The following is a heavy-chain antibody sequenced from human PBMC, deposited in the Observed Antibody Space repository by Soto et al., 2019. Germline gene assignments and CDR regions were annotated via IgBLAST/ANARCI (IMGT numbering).Heavy chain of an antibody. CDR2: IKQDGREK. D-gene: IGHD3-10*01. Sequence: EVQLVESGGDLVQPGGSLRLSCAASGFGFSSYWMTWVRQAPGKGLEWVANIKQDGREKYYVASVKGRFTISRDNGNNLLYLQMDSLTPDDTAVYYCAGDGVGNGAYNGWLDPWGQGTLVTVSS. V-gene: IGHV3-7*03. CDR1: GFGFSSYW. CDR3: AGDGVGNGAYNGWLDP. J-gene: IGHJ5*02.